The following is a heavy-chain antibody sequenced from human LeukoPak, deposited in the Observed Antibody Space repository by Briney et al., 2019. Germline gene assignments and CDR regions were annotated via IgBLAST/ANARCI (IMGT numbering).Heavy chain of an antibody. V-gene: IGHV4-59*08. Sequence: SETLSLTCTVSGGSISSYYWSWIRQPPGKGLEWIGYIYYSGSTNYNPSLKSRVTISVDTSKNQFSLKLSSVTAADTAVYYCARVPGRIADYWGQGTLVTVSS. CDR3: ARVPGRIADY. CDR1: GGSISSYY. J-gene: IGHJ4*02. D-gene: IGHD1-14*01. CDR2: IYYSGST.